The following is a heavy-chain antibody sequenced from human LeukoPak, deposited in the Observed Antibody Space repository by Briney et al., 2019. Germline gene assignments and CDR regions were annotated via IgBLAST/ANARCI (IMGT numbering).Heavy chain of an antibody. CDR2: ISSSSSYI. Sequence: PGGSLRLSCAASGFTFSSYWMSWVRQAPGKGLEWVSSISSSSSYIYYADSVKGRFTISRDNAKNSLYLQMNSLRAEDTAVYYCARDYYDSSGYPGPNWFDPWGQGTLVTVSS. CDR1: GFTFSSYW. CDR3: ARDYYDSSGYPGPNWFDP. J-gene: IGHJ5*02. V-gene: IGHV3-21*01. D-gene: IGHD3-22*01.